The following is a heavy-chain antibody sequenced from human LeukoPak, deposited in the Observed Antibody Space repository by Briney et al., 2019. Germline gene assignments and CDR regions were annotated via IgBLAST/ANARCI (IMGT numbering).Heavy chain of an antibody. J-gene: IGHJ4*02. V-gene: IGHV3-53*01. Sequence: GGSLRLSCAASGFTVSSSYMSWVRQAPGKGLEWVSVLYSSGTTYYADSVKARFTISRDNSKNTLYLQMNSLRAEDTAVYYCARDISYGSGSSLRYWGQGTLVTVSS. CDR3: ARDISYGSGSSLRY. CDR2: LYSSGTT. CDR1: GFTVSSSY. D-gene: IGHD3-10*01.